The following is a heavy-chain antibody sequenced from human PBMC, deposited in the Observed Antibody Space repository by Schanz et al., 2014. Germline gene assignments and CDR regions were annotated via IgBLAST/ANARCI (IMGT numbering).Heavy chain of an antibody. CDR2: ISASGGTT. CDR3: ARKMKLGVYGGKGHDSLDI. V-gene: IGHV3-23*01. J-gene: IGHJ3*02. D-gene: IGHD4-17*01. Sequence: EVHLLESGGGLVQPGGSLRLSCAASGFSFGTYAMSWVRQAPGKGLLWVSAISASGGTTYYADSVTGRFTISRDNAKNTLYLQMNTLRAEDTAVYYCARKMKLGVYGGKGHDSLDIWGQGTMVTVSS. CDR1: GFSFGTYA.